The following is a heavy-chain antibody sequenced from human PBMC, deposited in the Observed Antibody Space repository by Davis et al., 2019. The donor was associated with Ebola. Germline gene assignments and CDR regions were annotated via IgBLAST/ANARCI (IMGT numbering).Heavy chain of an antibody. D-gene: IGHD2-21*02. Sequence: GESLKISCAASGFTVSSNYMSWVRQVPGKGLEWISYISSASVSTYYADSVKGRFTISRDNAKNSLFLQMNNLRDEDTAVYYCVRGRDIVVVTATPCFGFWGQGTMVTVSS. CDR3: VRGRDIVVVTATPCFGF. V-gene: IGHV3-48*02. CDR2: ISSASVST. CDR1: GFTVSSNY. J-gene: IGHJ3*01.